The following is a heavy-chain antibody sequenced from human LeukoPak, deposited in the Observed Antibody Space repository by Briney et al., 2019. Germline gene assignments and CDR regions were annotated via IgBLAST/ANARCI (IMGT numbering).Heavy chain of an antibody. J-gene: IGHJ4*02. CDR1: GSTFSSYA. V-gene: IGHV1-69*05. CDR2: IIPIFGTA. CDR3: ATPSSGSYYFDY. D-gene: IGHD6-19*01. Sequence: ASVKVSCKASGSTFSSYAISWVRQAPGQGLEWMGGIIPIFGTANYAQKFQGRVTITTDESTSTAYMELSSLRSEDTAVYYCATPSSGSYYFDYWGQGTLVTVSS.